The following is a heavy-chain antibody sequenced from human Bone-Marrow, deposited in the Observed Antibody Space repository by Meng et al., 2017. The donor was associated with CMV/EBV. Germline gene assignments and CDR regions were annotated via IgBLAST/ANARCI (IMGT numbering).Heavy chain of an antibody. CDR3: AHSKPTYYYDSSGYYYINYFDY. J-gene: IGHJ4*02. D-gene: IGHD3-22*01. CDR1: GFSLSTSGVG. Sequence: SGPTLVKPTQTLTLTCTFSGFSLSTSGVGVGWIRQPPGKALEWLALIYWNDDKRYSPSLKSRLTITKDTSKNQVVLTMTNMDPVDTATYYCAHSKPTYYYDSSGYYYINYFDYWGQGTRVTVYS. CDR2: IYWNDDK. V-gene: IGHV2-5*01.